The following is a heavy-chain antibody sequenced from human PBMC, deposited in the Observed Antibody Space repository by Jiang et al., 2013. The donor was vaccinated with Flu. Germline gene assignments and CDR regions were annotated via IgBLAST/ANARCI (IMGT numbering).Heavy chain of an antibody. J-gene: IGHJ6*02. CDR2: IIPILGIA. D-gene: IGHD5-24*01. V-gene: IGHV1-69*04. CDR1: GGTFSSYA. CDR3: AREGGMAGSFYYYGMDV. Sequence: EVKKPGSSVKVSCKASGGTFSSYAISWVRQAPGQGLEWMGRIIPILGIANYAQKFQGRVTITADKSTSTAYMELSSLRSEDTAVYYCAREGGMAGSFYYYGMDVWGQGTTVTVSS.